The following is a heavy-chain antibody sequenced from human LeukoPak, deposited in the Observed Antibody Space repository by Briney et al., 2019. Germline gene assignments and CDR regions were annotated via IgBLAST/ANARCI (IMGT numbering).Heavy chain of an antibody. CDR2: IRSKANSYAT. CDR1: GFTFSGSA. CDR3: TRHDGCSGGSCYPDDAFDI. Sequence: PGGSLRLSCAASGFTFSGSAMPWVRQASGKGLEWVGRIRSKANSYATAYAASVKGRFTISRDDSKNTAYLQMNSLKTEDTAVYYCTRHDGCSGGSCYPDDAFDIWGQGTMVTVSS. D-gene: IGHD2-15*01. V-gene: IGHV3-73*01. J-gene: IGHJ3*02.